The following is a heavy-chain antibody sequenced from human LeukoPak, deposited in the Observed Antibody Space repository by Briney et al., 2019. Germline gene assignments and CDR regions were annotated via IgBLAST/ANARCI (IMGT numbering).Heavy chain of an antibody. D-gene: IGHD3-10*01. V-gene: IGHV3-23*01. CDR2: IGGSGGST. CDR3: ARVWFGESLIDY. CDR1: GFTFSSYA. J-gene: IGHJ4*02. Sequence: PGGSLRLSCAASGFTFSSYAMSWVRQAPGKGLEWVSGIGGSGGSTYYADSVKGRFTISRDNSKNTLFLQMNSLRAEDTAVYYCARVWFGESLIDYWGQGTLVTVSS.